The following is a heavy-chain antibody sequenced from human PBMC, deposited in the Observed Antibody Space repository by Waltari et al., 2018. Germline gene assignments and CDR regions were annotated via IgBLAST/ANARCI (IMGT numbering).Heavy chain of an antibody. CDR2: IYHSGST. Sequence: QVQLQESGPGLVKPSETLSLTCAVSGYSISSGYYWGWIRQPPGKGLEWFGSIYHSGSTYYNPSLKSRVTISLDTSKNQFSLKLSSVTAADTAVYYCARRAAIAATGPTYYMDVWGKGTTVTVSS. V-gene: IGHV4-38-2*01. CDR3: ARRAAIAATGPTYYMDV. CDR1: GYSISSGYY. D-gene: IGHD6-13*01. J-gene: IGHJ6*03.